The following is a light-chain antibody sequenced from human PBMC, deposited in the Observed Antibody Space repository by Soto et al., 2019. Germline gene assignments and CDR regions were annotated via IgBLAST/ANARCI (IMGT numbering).Light chain of an antibody. V-gene: IGLV2-14*01. CDR1: RNDVGAYNY. J-gene: IGLJ2*01. CDR2: EVT. CDR3: SSFTSDTTLI. Sequence: QSVLTQPASVSGSPGQSITIYCTGTRNDVGAYNYVSWYQQHPGKAPKLMIYEVTSRPSGVSNRFSGSKSGNTASLTISGLQAADEADYYCSSFTSDTTLIFGGGTKVTVL.